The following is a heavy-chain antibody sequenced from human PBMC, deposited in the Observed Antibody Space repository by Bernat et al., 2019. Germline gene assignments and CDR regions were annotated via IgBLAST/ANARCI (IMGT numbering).Heavy chain of an antibody. CDR3: ARRPSSSSWYFNWYFDL. J-gene: IGHJ2*01. Sequence: EVQLVQSGAEVKKPGESLKISCKGSGYSFTSYWIGWVRQMPGKGLEWMGIIYPGDSDTRYSPSFQGQVTISADKSISTAYLQWSSLTASDTAMYYCARRPSSSSWYFNWYFDLWGRGTLVTVSS. CDR1: GYSFTSYW. D-gene: IGHD6-13*01. V-gene: IGHV5-51*01. CDR2: IYPGDSDT.